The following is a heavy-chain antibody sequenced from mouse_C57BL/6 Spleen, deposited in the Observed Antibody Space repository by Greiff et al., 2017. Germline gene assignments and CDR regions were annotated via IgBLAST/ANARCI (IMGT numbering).Heavy chain of an antibody. CDR1: GFTFSSYG. Sequence: EVKLVESGGDLVKPGGSLKLSCAASGFTFSSYGMSWVRQTPDKRLEWVATISSGGSYTYYPDSVKGRFTISRDNAKNTLYLQMSRLKSEDTAMYYCARHKGDYGSSPHFDDWGQGTTLTVSS. J-gene: IGHJ2*01. D-gene: IGHD1-1*01. V-gene: IGHV5-6*01. CDR3: ARHKGDYGSSPHFDD. CDR2: ISSGGSYT.